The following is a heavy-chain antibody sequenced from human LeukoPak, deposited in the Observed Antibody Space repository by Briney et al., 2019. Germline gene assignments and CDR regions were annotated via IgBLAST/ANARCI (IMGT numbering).Heavy chain of an antibody. CDR2: ISVSGNTI. J-gene: IGHJ4*02. D-gene: IGHD4-17*01. CDR1: GFTFSSYW. V-gene: IGHV3-48*04. CDR3: ARAPGYGDYDDC. Sequence: GGSLRLSCAASGFTFSSYWMSWVRQAPGKGLEWVSYISVSGNTIYYADSVKGRFTISRDNAKNSLYLQMNSLRAEDTAVYYCARAPGYGDYDDCWGQGTLVTVSS.